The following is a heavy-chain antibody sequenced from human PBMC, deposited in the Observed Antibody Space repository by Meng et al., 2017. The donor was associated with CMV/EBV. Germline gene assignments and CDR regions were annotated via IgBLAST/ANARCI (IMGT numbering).Heavy chain of an antibody. CDR1: GFAFNTYN. CDR3: ARDRRTLVPEADFFYAMDV. V-gene: IGHV3-21*06. J-gene: IGHJ6*02. Sequence: GESLKISCSASGFAFNTYNMNWVRQAPGKGLEWVASISTRGNYIYYTDSVRGRLILSRDNARNSLSLQMNSLRAQDTAVYYCARDRRTLVPEADFFYAMDVWGQGTTVTVSS. CDR2: ISTRGNYI. D-gene: IGHD3-10*01.